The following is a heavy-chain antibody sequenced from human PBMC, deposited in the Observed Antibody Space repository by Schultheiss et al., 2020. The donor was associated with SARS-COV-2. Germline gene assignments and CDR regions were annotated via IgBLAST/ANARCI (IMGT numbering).Heavy chain of an antibody. D-gene: IGHD3-16*01. CDR2: INPNSGAT. CDR3: ARGILRELRGVDY. V-gene: IGHV1-2*02. CDR1: GYTFTDHY. Sequence: ASVKVSCKTSGYTFTDHYIHWMRQAPGQGLEWMGWINPNSGATTYAEKFQGRVTLTRDTSINTAYMVLSSLTSDDSAVYYCARGILRELRGVDYWGQETLVTVSS. J-gene: IGHJ4*02.